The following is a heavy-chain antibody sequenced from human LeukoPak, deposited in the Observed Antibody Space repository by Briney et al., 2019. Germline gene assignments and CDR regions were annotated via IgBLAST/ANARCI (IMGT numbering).Heavy chain of an antibody. J-gene: IGHJ4*02. D-gene: IGHD2-2*02. CDR2: IIPILGIA. V-gene: IGHV1-69*02. CDR3: AINIPPAHCSSTSCYTGDY. CDR1: GGTFSSYT. Sequence: SVKVSCKASGGTFSSYTISWVRQAPGQGLEWMGRIIPILGIANYAQKFQGRVTVTADKSTSTAYMELSSLRSEDTAVYYCAINIPPAHCSSTSCYTGDYWGQGTLVTVSS.